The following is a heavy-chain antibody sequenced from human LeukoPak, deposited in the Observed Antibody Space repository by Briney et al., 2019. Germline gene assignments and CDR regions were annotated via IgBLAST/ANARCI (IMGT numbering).Heavy chain of an antibody. Sequence: SQTLSLTCTVSGGSISSGGYYWSWIRQHPGKGLEWIGYIYYSGSTYYNPSLKSRVTISVDTSKNQFSLKLSSVTAADTAVYCCARDSPPYCSSTSCPIKIPVWGQGTTVTVSS. D-gene: IGHD2-2*01. CDR2: IYYSGST. V-gene: IGHV4-31*03. J-gene: IGHJ6*02. CDR3: ARDSPPYCSSTSCPIKIPV. CDR1: GGSISSGGYY.